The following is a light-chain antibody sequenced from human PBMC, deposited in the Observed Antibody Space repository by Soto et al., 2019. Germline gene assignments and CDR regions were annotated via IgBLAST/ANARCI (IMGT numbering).Light chain of an antibody. CDR1: QSVSTY. Sequence: DIQMTQSPSSVSASVGDIVTITCRASQSVSTYLNWYQQKPGKAPKFLIYAASSLQSGVPSRFSGSGSGTDFTLTISSLQPEDFATYYCQQSYMMPYTFGQGTKLEIK. V-gene: IGKV1-39*01. CDR2: AAS. J-gene: IGKJ2*01. CDR3: QQSYMMPYT.